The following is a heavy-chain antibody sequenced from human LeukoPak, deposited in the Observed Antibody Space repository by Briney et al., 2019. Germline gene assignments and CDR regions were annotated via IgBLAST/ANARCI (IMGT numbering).Heavy chain of an antibody. CDR1: GYTFTSYD. Sequence: ASVKVSCKASGYTFTSYDINWVRQATGQGLEWMGWMNPNSGNTGYAQKFQGRVTMTRNTSLSTAYMELSSLRSEDTAVYYCARVQLGMVRGVLALENWFDPWGQGTLVTVSS. CDR3: ARVQLGMVRGVLALENWFDP. V-gene: IGHV1-8*01. J-gene: IGHJ5*02. CDR2: MNPNSGNT. D-gene: IGHD3-10*01.